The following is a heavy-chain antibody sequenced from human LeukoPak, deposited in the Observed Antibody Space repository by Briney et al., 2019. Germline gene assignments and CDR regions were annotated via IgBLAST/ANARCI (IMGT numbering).Heavy chain of an antibody. CDR2: TWYDASVE. V-gene: IGHV3-33*01. D-gene: IGHD5-24*01. CDR1: GFTLSSYG. CDR3: ARAIEI. J-gene: IGHJ4*02. Sequence: QPGRSLRLSCAASGFTLSSYGMHWVRQAPGKGLEWVAVTWYDASVEYYADSVKGRFTISRDNSKNRVYLQMNSLRVEDTAVYYCARAIEIWGQGTPVTVSS.